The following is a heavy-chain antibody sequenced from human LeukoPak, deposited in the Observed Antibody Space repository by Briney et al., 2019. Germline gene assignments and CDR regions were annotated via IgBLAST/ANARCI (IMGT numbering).Heavy chain of an antibody. Sequence: SETLSLTCTVSGGSISSYYWSWIRQPPGKGLEWIGYIYYSGSTNYNPSLKSRVTISVDTPKNQFSLKLSSVTAADTAVYYCARGEPGYDVLTGYYYYFDYWGQGTLVTVSS. CDR1: GGSISSYY. J-gene: IGHJ4*02. D-gene: IGHD3-9*01. CDR3: ARGEPGYDVLTGYYYYFDY. V-gene: IGHV4-59*01. CDR2: IYYSGST.